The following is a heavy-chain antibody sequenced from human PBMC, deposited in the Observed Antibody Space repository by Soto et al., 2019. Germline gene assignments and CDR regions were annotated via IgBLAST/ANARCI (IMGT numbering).Heavy chain of an antibody. CDR2: IIPIFGTA. CDR1: GGTFSSYA. Sequence: QVQLVQSGAEVKKPGSSVKVSCKASGGTFSSYAISWVRQAPGQGLEWMGGIIPIFGTANYAQKFQGRVTITADESTSTAYMELSSLRSEDTAVYYCARDLTSLPAPWRDYYYGMDVWGQGTTVTVSS. CDR3: ARDLTSLPAPWRDYYYGMDV. J-gene: IGHJ6*02. V-gene: IGHV1-69*01. D-gene: IGHD2-2*01.